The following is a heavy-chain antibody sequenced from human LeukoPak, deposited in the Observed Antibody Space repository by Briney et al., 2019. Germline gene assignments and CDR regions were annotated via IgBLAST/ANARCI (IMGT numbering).Heavy chain of an antibody. CDR2: IYYSGST. Sequence: SETLSLTCTVSGGSISSSSYYWGWIRQPPGKGLEWIGSIYYSGSTNYNPSLKSRVTISVDTSKNQFSLKLSSVTAADTAVYYCARYRARTPALSRVFGRYYYMDVWGKGTTVTISS. CDR1: GGSISSSSYY. D-gene: IGHD3-16*02. J-gene: IGHJ6*03. V-gene: IGHV4-39*07. CDR3: ARYRARTPALSRVFGRYYYMDV.